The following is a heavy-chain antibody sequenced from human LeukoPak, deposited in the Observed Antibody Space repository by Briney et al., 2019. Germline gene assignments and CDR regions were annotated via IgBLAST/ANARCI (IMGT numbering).Heavy chain of an antibody. CDR3: ARFNSGWYDY. Sequence: GESLKISCKASGYIFSTYWIGWVRQMPGKGLEWMGIIYPRDSDTRYSPSFQGQVTISADNSISTAYLQWSSLKASDTAMYFCARFNSGWYDYWDQGILVTVSS. V-gene: IGHV5-51*01. CDR1: GYIFSTYW. J-gene: IGHJ4*02. CDR2: IYPRDSDT. D-gene: IGHD6-19*01.